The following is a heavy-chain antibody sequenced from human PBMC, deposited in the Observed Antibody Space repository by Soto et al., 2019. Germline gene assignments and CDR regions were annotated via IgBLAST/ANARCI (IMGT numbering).Heavy chain of an antibody. J-gene: IGHJ4*02. D-gene: IGHD2-2*01. CDR1: GFTFSTHS. CDR3: VGEVGFQLIY. V-gene: IGHV3-48*01. Sequence: EVQLVESGGGLVQPGGSLRLSCAASGFTFSTHSMNWVRQAPGKGLEWISYITSSSVTMYADSVKGRFTISRDNAKNSPYLQMNGLRAEDTAVYFCVGEVGFQLIYWGQGTLVTVSS. CDR2: ITSSSVTM.